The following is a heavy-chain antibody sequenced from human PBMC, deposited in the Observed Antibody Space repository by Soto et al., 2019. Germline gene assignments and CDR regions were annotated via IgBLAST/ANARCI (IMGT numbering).Heavy chain of an antibody. J-gene: IGHJ4*02. CDR3: ARRYSSGADY. D-gene: IGHD5-18*01. V-gene: IGHV4-34*01. Sequence: QVQLQQWGAGLLKPSETLSLTCAVYGGSFSGYYWSWIRQPPGKGLESIGEINHSGSTNYNPSLTSRVTIAVDTSKNQFYLKLSSVTAADTAEYYCARRYSSGADYWGQGTLVTVSS. CDR1: GGSFSGYY. CDR2: INHSGST.